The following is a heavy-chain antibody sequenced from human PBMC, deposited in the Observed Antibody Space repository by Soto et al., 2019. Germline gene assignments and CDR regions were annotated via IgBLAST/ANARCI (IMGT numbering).Heavy chain of an antibody. CDR3: ARVNVKILPGYSLASNTYGMDV. CDR1: GGSSSRGGYS. V-gene: IGHV4-30-2*01. J-gene: IGHJ6*02. D-gene: IGHD3-9*01. CDR2: IYHSGST. Sequence: SETLSLTCAVAGGSSSRGGYSWSWIRQPPGKGLEWIGYIYHSGSTNYNPSLKSRVTISVDTSKNQFSLKLSSMTAADTAVYYCARVNVKILPGYSLASNTYGMDVWGQGTTVTVSS.